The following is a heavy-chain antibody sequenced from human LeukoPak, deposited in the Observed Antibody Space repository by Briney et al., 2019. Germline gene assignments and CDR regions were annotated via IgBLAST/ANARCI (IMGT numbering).Heavy chain of an antibody. CDR2: IYRSGRT. Sequence: SETLSLTCAVSGGYISSESYYWAWVRQPPGEGLEWIGSIYRSGRTFYNPSLKSRVTISMGTSKNQFSLKLSSVTAADTAVYYSAPQQGRNLVNYFDYWGEGTLVTVSS. V-gene: IGHV4-39*01. CDR3: APQQGRNLVNYFDY. D-gene: IGHD1-14*01. J-gene: IGHJ4*02. CDR1: GGYISSESYY.